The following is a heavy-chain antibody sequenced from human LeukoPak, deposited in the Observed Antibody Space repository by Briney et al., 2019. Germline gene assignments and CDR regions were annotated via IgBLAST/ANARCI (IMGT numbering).Heavy chain of an antibody. CDR3: ARRGGYGSGSYYGFDI. CDR1: GYSFTSHW. Sequence: GESLKISCKGSGYSFTSHWIGWVRQMPGKGLEWMGIIWPGDSDTKHSPFFQGQVTFSADKSISTAWPQWSSLRASDTAMYYCARRGGYGSGSYYGFDIWGQGTMVTVSS. J-gene: IGHJ3*02. D-gene: IGHD3-10*01. V-gene: IGHV5-51*01. CDR2: IWPGDSDT.